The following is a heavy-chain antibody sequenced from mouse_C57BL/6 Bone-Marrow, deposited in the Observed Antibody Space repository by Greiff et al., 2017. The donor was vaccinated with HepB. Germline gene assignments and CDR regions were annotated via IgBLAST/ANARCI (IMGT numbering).Heavy chain of an antibody. Sequence: EVQLQQSGPELVKPGASVKMSCKASGYTFTDYNMHWVKQSHGKSLEWIGYINPNNGGTSYNQKFKGKATLTVNKSSSTAYMELRSLTSEDSAVYYCAKEGGTGLYFDYWGQGTTLTVSS. V-gene: IGHV1-22*01. CDR3: AKEGGTGLYFDY. CDR2: INPNNGGT. D-gene: IGHD4-1*01. CDR1: GYTFTDYN. J-gene: IGHJ2*01.